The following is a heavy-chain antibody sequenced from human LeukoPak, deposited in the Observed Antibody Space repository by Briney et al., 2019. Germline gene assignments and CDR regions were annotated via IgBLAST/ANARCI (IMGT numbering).Heavy chain of an antibody. CDR3: ARDVGLSPEDYYDSSGYPTFDY. Sequence: PSETLPLTCAVYGGSFSGYYWSWIRQPPGKGLEWIGEINHSGSTNYNPSLKSRVTISVDTSKNQFSLKLSSVTAADAAVYYCARDVGLSPEDYYDSSGYPTFDYWGQGTLVTVSS. J-gene: IGHJ4*02. CDR1: GGSFSGYY. D-gene: IGHD3-22*01. V-gene: IGHV4-34*01. CDR2: INHSGST.